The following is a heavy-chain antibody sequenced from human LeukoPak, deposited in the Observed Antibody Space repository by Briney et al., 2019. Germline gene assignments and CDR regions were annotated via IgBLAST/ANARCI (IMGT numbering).Heavy chain of an antibody. D-gene: IGHD5-24*01. J-gene: IGHJ4*02. Sequence: GRCLRLSCAASGFTFSSYAMHWVRQAPGKGLEWVAVISYDGSNKYYADSVKGRFTISRDNSKNTLYLQMNSLRAEDTAVYYCARGMDTPRWLQFDYWGQGTLVTVSS. CDR3: ARGMDTPRWLQFDY. CDR1: GFTFSSYA. CDR2: ISYDGSNK. V-gene: IGHV3-30*04.